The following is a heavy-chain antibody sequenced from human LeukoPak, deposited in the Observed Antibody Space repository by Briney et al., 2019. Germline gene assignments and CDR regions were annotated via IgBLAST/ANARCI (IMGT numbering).Heavy chain of an antibody. J-gene: IGHJ3*02. D-gene: IGHD6-6*01. V-gene: IGHV1-69*13. CDR1: GGTFSSYA. CDR3: AAPIAARPSDAFDI. CDR2: IIPIFGTA. Sequence: ASVKVSCKASGGTFSSYAISWVRQAPGQGLEWMGGIIPIFGTANYAQKFQGRVTITADESTSTAYMELSSLRSEDTAVYYCAAPIAARPSDAFDIWGQGTMVTVSS.